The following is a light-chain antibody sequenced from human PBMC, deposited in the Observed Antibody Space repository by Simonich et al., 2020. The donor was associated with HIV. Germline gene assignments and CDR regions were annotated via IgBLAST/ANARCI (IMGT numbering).Light chain of an antibody. CDR2: WSS. J-gene: IGKJ3*01. CDR3: QQYYSTPLT. V-gene: IGKV4-1*01. CDR1: QSVLYSSNNKNY. Sequence: DIVMTQSPDSLAVSLGERATINCKSSQSVLYSSNNKNYLAWYHQKPGQPPKLLIYWSSTRESGVPDRFSGSGSGTDFTLTISSLQAEDVAVYYCQQYYSTPLTFGPGTKVKI.